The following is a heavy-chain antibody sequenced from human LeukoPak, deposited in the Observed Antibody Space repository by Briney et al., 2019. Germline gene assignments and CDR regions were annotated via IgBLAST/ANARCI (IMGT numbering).Heavy chain of an antibody. CDR1: GFTVSSNY. V-gene: IGHV3-66*01. D-gene: IGHD3-22*01. Sequence: GGSLRLSCAASGFTVSSNYMSWVRQAPGKGLEWVSVIYSGGSTYYADSVKGRFTISRDNSKNTLYLQMNSLRAEDTAVYYCARGSSGYYYRHAVDIWGQGTMVTVSS. J-gene: IGHJ3*02. CDR3: ARGSSGYYYRHAVDI. CDR2: IYSGGST.